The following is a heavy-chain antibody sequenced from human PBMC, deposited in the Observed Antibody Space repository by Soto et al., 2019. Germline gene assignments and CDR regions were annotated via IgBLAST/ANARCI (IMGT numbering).Heavy chain of an antibody. J-gene: IGHJ4*01. Sequence: SETLSLPCTVSGGSISSGGYYWILISQHPGTGLEWIGHISYSGSTYYNTSLKSRVTISVCTSRTQFSLIVTSVTAADTAEYYCARGVVHSGQGTVVTVSS. D-gene: IGHD2-15*01. CDR2: ISYSGST. V-gene: IGHV4-31*03. CDR3: ARGVVH. CDR1: GGSISSGGYY.